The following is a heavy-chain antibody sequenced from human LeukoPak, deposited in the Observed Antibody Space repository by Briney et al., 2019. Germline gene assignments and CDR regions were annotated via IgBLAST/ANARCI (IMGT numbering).Heavy chain of an antibody. D-gene: IGHD6-13*01. CDR3: IRDSSSSFDY. CDR2: INSDGSNT. J-gene: IGHJ4*02. CDR1: GYTFTTYW. V-gene: IGHV3-74*01. Sequence: GGSLRLSCAASGYTFTTYWIHWVRQAPGKGLVWVSLINSDGSNTGYADSVKGRFTIYRDNAKNMVYLQMNSLRAEDTAVYYCIRDSSSSFDYWGQGTLVTVSS.